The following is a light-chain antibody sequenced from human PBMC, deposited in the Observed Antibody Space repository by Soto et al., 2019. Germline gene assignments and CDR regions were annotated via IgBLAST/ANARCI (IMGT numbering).Light chain of an antibody. V-gene: IGKV3-20*01. J-gene: IGKJ1*01. CDR3: HQYAYSPRT. Sequence: EIVLMQSPGTLSLSPGERATLSCRASQSMTRTYIAWYQKKHGQSPRLLIYGASSRATGIPARFSGSGSGTELTITISRLEPEDSEVYFCHQYAYSPRTFGQGTKVDIK. CDR1: QSMTRTY. CDR2: GAS.